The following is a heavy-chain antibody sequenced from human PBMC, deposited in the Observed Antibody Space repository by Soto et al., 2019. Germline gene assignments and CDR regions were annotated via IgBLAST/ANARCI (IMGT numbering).Heavy chain of an antibody. Sequence: PGESLKISCKGSGYSFTNYWVARVRQMPGKGLEWLGIIYPGDSDTKYSPSFQGQVTISADKSISTAFLQWSSLKASDTAMYYCARHKGSNINWFDPWGQGTLVTVSS. CDR3: ARHKGSNINWFDP. CDR2: IYPGDSDT. V-gene: IGHV5-51*01. D-gene: IGHD6-13*01. J-gene: IGHJ5*02. CDR1: GYSFTNYW.